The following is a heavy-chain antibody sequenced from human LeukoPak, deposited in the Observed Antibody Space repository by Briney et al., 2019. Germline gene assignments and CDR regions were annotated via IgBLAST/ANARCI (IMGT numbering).Heavy chain of an antibody. Sequence: GGSLRLSCAASGFTFSKYPMHWVRQAPGKGLEWVAVISYDVGSNTYYADSVKGRFTISRDNSKNTLYLQMNSLRAEDTAVYYCARGVASMGLYTGWFDPWGQGTLVTVSS. CDR2: ISYDVGSNT. V-gene: IGHV3-30-3*01. CDR3: ARGVASMGLYTGWFDP. D-gene: IGHD3-16*02. CDR1: GFTFSKYP. J-gene: IGHJ5*02.